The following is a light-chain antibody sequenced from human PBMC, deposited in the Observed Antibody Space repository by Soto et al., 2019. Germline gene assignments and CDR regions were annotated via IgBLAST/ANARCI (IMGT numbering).Light chain of an antibody. Sequence: EIMLTQSPGSLSLSPGERATLSCRTSQSVGSNYLAWYQQKPGQAPRLRIYRASNRPPRIPVRVSGSGSGTEFTLTISSLQSEDFAVYYSQHYNYWIASFGGGTKVAIK. J-gene: IGKJ4*01. CDR1: QSVGSN. V-gene: IGKV3D-15*01. CDR2: RAS. CDR3: QHYNYWIAS.